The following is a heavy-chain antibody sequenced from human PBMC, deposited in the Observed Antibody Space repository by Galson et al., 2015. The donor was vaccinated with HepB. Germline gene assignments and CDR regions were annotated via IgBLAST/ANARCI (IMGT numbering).Heavy chain of an antibody. J-gene: IGHJ6*03. D-gene: IGHD6-6*01. Sequence: SLRLSCAASGFTFSSYGMHWVRQAPGKGLEWVAVIWYDGSNKYYADSVKGRFTISRDNSKNTLYLQMNSLRAEDTAVYYCARRAVARLGYYYYYMDVWGKGTTVTVSS. CDR3: ARRAVARLGYYYYYMDV. CDR1: GFTFSSYG. V-gene: IGHV3-33*01. CDR2: IWYDGSNK.